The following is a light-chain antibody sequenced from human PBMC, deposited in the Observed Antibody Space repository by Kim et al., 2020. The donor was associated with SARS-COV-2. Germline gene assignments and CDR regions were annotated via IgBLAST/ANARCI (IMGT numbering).Light chain of an antibody. CDR1: NIVRRN. J-gene: IGLJ3*02. CDR2: RDY. V-gene: IGLV3-9*01. CDR3: QVWDSSTWV. Sequence: SVALGQTASITCGGNNIVRRNVRWYQQRPGQAPVLVIYRDYNRPSGIPERFSGSNSGNTATLTISRAQDGDEADYYCQVWDSSTWVFGGGTQLTV.